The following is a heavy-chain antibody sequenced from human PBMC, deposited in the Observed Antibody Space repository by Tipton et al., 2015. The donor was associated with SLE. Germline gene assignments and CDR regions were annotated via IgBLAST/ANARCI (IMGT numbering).Heavy chain of an antibody. D-gene: IGHD4/OR15-4a*01. CDR3: ARGGGRGYGV. CDR1: GFTFSIYW. Sequence: SLRLSCAASGFTFSIYWMRWVRQAPGKGLEWVANIKPDGSEKYYVASVKGRFTISRDNAKNSLYLQMNSLRAEDTAVYYCARGGGRGYGVWGQGTLVTVSS. V-gene: IGHV3-7*01. CDR2: IKPDGSEK. J-gene: IGHJ4*02.